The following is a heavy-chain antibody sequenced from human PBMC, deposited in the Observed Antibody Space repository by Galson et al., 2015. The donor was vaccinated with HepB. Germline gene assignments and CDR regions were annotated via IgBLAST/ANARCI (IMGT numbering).Heavy chain of an antibody. V-gene: IGHV3-23*01. Sequence: SLRLSCAASGFIFSKYAMNWVRQAPGKGLEWVSIISGGAGDIYSKYAASVQGRFAISRDNSKNILYLEMNSPRDEDTAVYYCGKCTSRSGCFGLHLEYWGQGTLVTVSS. J-gene: IGHJ4*02. CDR1: GFIFSKYA. CDR3: GKCTSRSGCFGLHLEY. D-gene: IGHD6-25*01. CDR2: ISGGAGDI.